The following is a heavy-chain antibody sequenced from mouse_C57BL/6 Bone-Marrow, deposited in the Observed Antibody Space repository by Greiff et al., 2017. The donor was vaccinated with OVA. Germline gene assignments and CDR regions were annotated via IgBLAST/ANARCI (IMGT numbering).Heavy chain of an antibody. CDR2: ISSCSSTI. D-gene: IGHD2-4*01. CDR1: GFTFSDYG. CDR3: ARSDYDYFDY. Sequence: EVMLVESGGGLVKPGGSLKLSCAASGFTFSDYGMHWVRQAPEKGLEWVAYISSCSSTIYYADTVKGRFTISRDNAKNTLFLQMTSLRSEDTARYYCARSDYDYFDYWGQGTTLTVSS. V-gene: IGHV5-17*01. J-gene: IGHJ2*01.